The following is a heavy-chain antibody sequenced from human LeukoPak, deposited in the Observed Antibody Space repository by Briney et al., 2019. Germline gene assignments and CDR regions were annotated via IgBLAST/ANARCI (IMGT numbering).Heavy chain of an antibody. J-gene: IGHJ5*02. CDR2: FDPEDGET. CDR3: ATVNNWNDVWFDP. CDR1: GYTFTGYY. D-gene: IGHD1-1*01. V-gene: IGHV1-24*01. Sequence: ASVKVSCKASGYTFTGYYMHWVRQAPGKGLEWMGGFDPEDGETIYAQKFQGRVTMTEDTSTDTAYMELSSLRSEDTAVYYCATVNNWNDVWFDPWGQGTLVTVSS.